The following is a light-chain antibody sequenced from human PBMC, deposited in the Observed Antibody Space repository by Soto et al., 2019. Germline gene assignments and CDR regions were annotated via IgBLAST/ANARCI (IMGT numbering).Light chain of an antibody. CDR1: SSNIGAGYD. J-gene: IGLJ1*01. Sequence: QSALTQPRSVSGAPGQRVTISCTGSSSNIGAGYDVHWYQQLPGTAPKLLIYGNNNRPSGVPDRFSGSKSGTSASLAITGLQAEDEADYYCQSYDSSLISYVFGTGTKLTVL. CDR3: QSYDSSLISYV. V-gene: IGLV1-40*01. CDR2: GNN.